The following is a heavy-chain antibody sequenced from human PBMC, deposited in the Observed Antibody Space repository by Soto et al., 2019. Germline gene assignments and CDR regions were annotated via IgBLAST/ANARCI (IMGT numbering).Heavy chain of an antibody. CDR1: GFTFSSYA. Sequence: GGSLRLSCAASGFTFSSYAMSWVRQAPGKGLEWVSAISGSGGSTYYADSVKGRFTISRDNSKNTLYLQMNSLRAEDTAVYYCAKFFLRGYSGYDPPYMDVWGKGTTVTVSS. CDR3: AKFFLRGYSGYDPPYMDV. D-gene: IGHD5-12*01. CDR2: ISGSGGST. J-gene: IGHJ6*03. V-gene: IGHV3-23*01.